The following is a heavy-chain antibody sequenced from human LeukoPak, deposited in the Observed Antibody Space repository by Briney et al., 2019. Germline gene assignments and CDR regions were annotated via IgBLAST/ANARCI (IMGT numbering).Heavy chain of an antibody. Sequence: GGSLRLSCSASGFTFSSYAMHWVRQALGKGLEYVSAISSNGGSTYYADSVKGRFTISRDNSKNTLYLQMSSLRAEDTAVYYCVKDPSSYDILTGQPFFDYWGQGTLVTVSS. V-gene: IGHV3-64D*06. J-gene: IGHJ4*02. CDR1: GFTFSSYA. D-gene: IGHD3-9*01. CDR3: VKDPSSYDILTGQPFFDY. CDR2: ISSNGGST.